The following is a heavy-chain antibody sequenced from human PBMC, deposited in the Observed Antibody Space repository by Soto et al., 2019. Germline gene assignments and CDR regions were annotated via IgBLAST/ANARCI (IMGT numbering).Heavy chain of an antibody. J-gene: IGHJ4*02. D-gene: IGHD5-12*01. CDR3: ARRKETYEAFDY. V-gene: IGHV4-39*01. Sequence: QLQLQESGPGLVKPSETLSLTCTVSGGSISSSSYYWGWIRQPPGKGLEWIGSIYYSGSTYYNPSLKSRVTISVDTSKNQFSLKLSSVTAADTAVYYCARRKETYEAFDYWGQGTLVTVSS. CDR1: GGSISSSSYY. CDR2: IYYSGST.